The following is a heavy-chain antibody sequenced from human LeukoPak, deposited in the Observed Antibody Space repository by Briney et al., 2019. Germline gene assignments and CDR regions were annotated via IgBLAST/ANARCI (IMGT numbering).Heavy chain of an antibody. CDR1: GGSISSSSYY. J-gene: IGHJ4*02. Sequence: SETLSLTCTVSGGSISSSSYYWGWIRQPPGKGLEWIASVYYSGSTYYNPSLNSRVTISVDTSKNQFSLKLSSVTAADTALYYCVREGMIVAVTPFDYWGQGTLVTVSS. CDR2: VYYSGST. D-gene: IGHD3-22*01. V-gene: IGHV4-39*07. CDR3: VREGMIVAVTPFDY.